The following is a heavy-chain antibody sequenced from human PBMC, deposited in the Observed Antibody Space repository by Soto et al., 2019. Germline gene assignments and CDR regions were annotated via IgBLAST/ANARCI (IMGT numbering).Heavy chain of an antibody. Sequence: QVQLVQYGAEVKKPGASVKVSCKASGYIFIHYYILWVRQAPGQGLEWMAIINPNGGSTNYAQKFQGRVTVTSDTSTSTVSMELNSLGSDDTAVYFCARSLLQGDFWGQGTLVTVSS. CDR1: GYIFIHYY. V-gene: IGHV1-46*01. J-gene: IGHJ4*02. D-gene: IGHD2-21*01. CDR3: ARSLLQGDF. CDR2: INPNGGST.